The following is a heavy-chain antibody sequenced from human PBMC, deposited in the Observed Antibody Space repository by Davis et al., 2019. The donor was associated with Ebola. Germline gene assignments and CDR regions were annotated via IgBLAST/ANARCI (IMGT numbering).Heavy chain of an antibody. Sequence: PSETLSLTCTVSGYSISSGYYWGWIRQPPGKGLEWIGSIYHSGSTYYNPSLKSRVTISVDTSKNQFSLKLSSVTAADTAVYYCASSRRDYGDYDFNMDVWGKGTTVTVSS. D-gene: IGHD4-17*01. V-gene: IGHV4-38-2*02. CDR1: GYSISSGYY. CDR3: ASSRRDYGDYDFNMDV. CDR2: IYHSGST. J-gene: IGHJ6*03.